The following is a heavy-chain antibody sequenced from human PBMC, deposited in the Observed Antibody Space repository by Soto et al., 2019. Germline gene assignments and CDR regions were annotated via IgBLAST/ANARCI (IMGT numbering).Heavy chain of an antibody. V-gene: IGHV3-15*07. J-gene: IGHJ4*02. CDR3: NTYPDFWGGHTPL. CDR1: GFTITNAW. D-gene: IGHD3-3*01. CDR2: VKSKADGETT. Sequence: EVQLMESGGGLVKPGGSLGLSCAASGFTITNAWMHWVRQAPGKGLEWVGRVKSKADGETTDYAEPVNGRFTISRDDSRNTLSLQMNSLKIEDTAVYYCNTYPDFWGGHTPLWGQGTLVTVSS.